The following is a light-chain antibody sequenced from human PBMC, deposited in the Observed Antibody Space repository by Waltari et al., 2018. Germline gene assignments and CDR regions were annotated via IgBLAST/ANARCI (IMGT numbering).Light chain of an antibody. CDR3: ATWDSRLTSYV. CDR1: SSHIVNNY. V-gene: IGLV1-51*01. CDR2: DKN. J-gene: IGLJ1*01. Sequence: QSVLTQPPSVSAAPGQRVTISCSGSSSHIVNNYGSWYHQTPGTAPKLLIFDKNKRPSGIPDRFSGSKSGTSATLGITGLQTGDEADYYCATWDSRLTSYVFGTGTRVTV.